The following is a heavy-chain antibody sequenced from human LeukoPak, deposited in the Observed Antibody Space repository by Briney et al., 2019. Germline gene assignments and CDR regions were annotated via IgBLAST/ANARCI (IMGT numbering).Heavy chain of an antibody. Sequence: PGGSLRLSCAASGFTFSSYGMHWVRQAPGKGLEWVAVIWYDGSNKYYADSVKGRFTISRDNSKNTVYLQMNSLRAEDTAVYYCAKEQKRGDAFDIWGQGTMVTVSS. V-gene: IGHV3-30*02. CDR2: IWYDGSNK. J-gene: IGHJ3*02. CDR1: GFTFSSYG. CDR3: AKEQKRGDAFDI. D-gene: IGHD3-10*01.